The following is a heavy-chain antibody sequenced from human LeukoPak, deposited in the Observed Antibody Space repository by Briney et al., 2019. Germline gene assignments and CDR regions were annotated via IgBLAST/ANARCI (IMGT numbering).Heavy chain of an antibody. J-gene: IGHJ6*02. Sequence: PSETLSLTCAVYGGSFSGYYWSWIRQPPGKGLEWIGEINHSGSTNYNPSLKSRVAISVDTSKNQFSLKLSSVTAADTAVYYCADSSRYYFYGMDVWGQGTTVTVSS. CDR1: GGSFSGYY. CDR2: INHSGST. D-gene: IGHD3-22*01. V-gene: IGHV4-34*01. CDR3: ADSSRYYFYGMDV.